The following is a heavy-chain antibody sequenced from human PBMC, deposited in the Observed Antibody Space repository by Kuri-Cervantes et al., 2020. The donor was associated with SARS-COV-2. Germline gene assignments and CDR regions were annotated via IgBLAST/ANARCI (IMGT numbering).Heavy chain of an antibody. CDR1: GGSFSGYY. Sequence: SETLSLTCAVYGGSFSGYYWSWIRQPPGKGLEWIGEINHSGSTNYNPSLKSRLTISVDTSKNQFSLQLSSVTAADTAVYYCARGRLIVVVPADLGMDVWGQGTTVTVSS. V-gene: IGHV4-34*01. CDR3: ARGRLIVVVPADLGMDV. D-gene: IGHD2-2*01. J-gene: IGHJ6*02. CDR2: INHSGST.